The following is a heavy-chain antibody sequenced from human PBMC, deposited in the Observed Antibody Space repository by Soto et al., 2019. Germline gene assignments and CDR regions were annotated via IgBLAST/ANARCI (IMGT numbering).Heavy chain of an antibody. V-gene: IGHV4-39*01. J-gene: IGHJ4*02. CDR2: VYFTGST. CDR3: ARTVGHRSKLIWGGFDS. CDR1: GGSVTTNTYY. Sequence: LHLQESGPGLVKPSETLSLICSVTGGSVTTNTYYWTWIRQSPGRGLEWIGNVYFTGSTYYNPSLESRLSMSVDTATNQFSLVLTSVTAADTAVYYCARTVGHRSKLIWGGFDSWGQGTLVTVSS. D-gene: IGHD3-16*01.